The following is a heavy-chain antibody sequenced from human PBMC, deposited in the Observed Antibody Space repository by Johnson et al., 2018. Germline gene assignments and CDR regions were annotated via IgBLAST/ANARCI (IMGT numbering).Heavy chain of an antibody. V-gene: IGHV3-7*01. Sequence: VQLVQSGGGLVQPGGSLRLSCAASGFTFSSYWMSWVRQAPGKGLEWVANIKQDGSEKYYVDSVKGRFTISRDNAKNSLYLQMNSLRAEDTAVYYCARDASEDYYYGMDVWGKGTTVTVSS. J-gene: IGHJ6*04. CDR1: GFTFSSYW. CDR2: IKQDGSEK. D-gene: IGHD1-26*01. CDR3: ARDASEDYYYGMDV.